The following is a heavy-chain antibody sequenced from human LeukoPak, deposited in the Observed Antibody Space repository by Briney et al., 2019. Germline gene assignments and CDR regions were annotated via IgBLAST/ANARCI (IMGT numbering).Heavy chain of an antibody. CDR3: AKDPRIPYYDSSGYYDY. V-gene: IGHV3-23*01. CDR1: GFTFSSYA. J-gene: IGHJ4*02. Sequence: GVSLRLSCAASGFTFSSYAMSWVRQAPGKGLEWVSAISGSGGSTYCADSVKGRFTISRDNSKNTLYLQMNSLRAEDTAVYYCAKDPRIPYYDSSGYYDYWGQGTLVTVSS. D-gene: IGHD3-22*01. CDR2: ISGSGGST.